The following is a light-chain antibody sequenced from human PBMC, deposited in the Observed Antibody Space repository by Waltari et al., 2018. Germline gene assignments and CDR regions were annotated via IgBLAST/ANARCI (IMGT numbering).Light chain of an antibody. CDR2: GAV. J-gene: IGKJ4*01. V-gene: IGKV3-15*01. CDR3: QQYNNWPIT. CDR1: ESVTNN. Sequence: EIVMTQSPATLSVSPGERATISCRASESVTNNLAWYQKRPGHPPRLLIHGAVTRVTEIAARFTGSGSGTEFTLTISNLQSEDFAVYYCQQYNNWPITFGGGTKVEIK.